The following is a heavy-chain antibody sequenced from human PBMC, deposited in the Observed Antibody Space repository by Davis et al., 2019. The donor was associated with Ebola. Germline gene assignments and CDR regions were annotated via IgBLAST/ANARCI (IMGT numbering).Heavy chain of an antibody. D-gene: IGHD3-9*01. CDR3: VRPPSRQSFDDVFDI. CDR2: IYPGDSDT. CDR1: GFRFSSHW. V-gene: IGHV5-51*01. J-gene: IGHJ3*02. Sequence: GESLKISCKDSGFRFSSHWIAWVRQMPGKGLEWMGIIYPGDSDTRYSPSFQGQVTISANKSSSTAYLQWSSLKASDIGMYYCVRPPSRQSFDDVFDIWGQGTMVNVSP.